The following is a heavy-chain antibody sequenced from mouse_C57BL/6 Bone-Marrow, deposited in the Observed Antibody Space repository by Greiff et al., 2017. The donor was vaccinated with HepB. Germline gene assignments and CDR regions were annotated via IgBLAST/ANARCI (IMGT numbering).Heavy chain of an antibody. CDR1: GYSFTDYN. Sequence: VHVKQSGPELVKPGASVKISCKASGYSFTDYNMNWVKQSNGKSLEWIGVINPNYGTTSYNQKFKGKATLTVDKSSSTAYMQLNSLTSEDSAVYYCARAFTVERDYWGQGTTLTVSS. CDR3: ARAFTVERDY. V-gene: IGHV1-39*01. D-gene: IGHD1-1*01. J-gene: IGHJ2*01. CDR2: INPNYGTT.